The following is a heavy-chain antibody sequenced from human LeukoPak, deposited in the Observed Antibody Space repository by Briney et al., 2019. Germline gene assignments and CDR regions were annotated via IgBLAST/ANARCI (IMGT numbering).Heavy chain of an antibody. D-gene: IGHD1-26*01. V-gene: IGHV3-23*01. CDR1: GFTFAIYG. J-gene: IGHJ4*02. Sequence: GGSLRLSCAASGFTFAIYGMGWVRQAPGRGLDWVSGIIGMGGSTSYADSVKGRFNISRDNSKKALYLQMNSLRAEDTAVYHCARDGIGGYYFDHWGQGTLVSASS. CDR3: ARDGIGGYYFDH. CDR2: IIGMGGST.